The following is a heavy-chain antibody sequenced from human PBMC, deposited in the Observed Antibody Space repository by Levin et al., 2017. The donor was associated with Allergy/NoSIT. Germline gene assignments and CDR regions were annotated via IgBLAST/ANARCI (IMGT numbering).Heavy chain of an antibody. D-gene: IGHD2-2*01. Sequence: SETLSLTCAVSGVSISSGGYSWSWIRQPPGTGLEWIGYIYFSGSTDYNPSLKSRVTISLDRSKNQFSLKLRSVTAADTSIYYCVRGGGFCGSINCHRAFDPWGQGTLVTVSS. V-gene: IGHV4-30-2*01. J-gene: IGHJ5*02. CDR2: IYFSGST. CDR1: GVSISSGGYS. CDR3: VRGGGFCGSINCHRAFDP.